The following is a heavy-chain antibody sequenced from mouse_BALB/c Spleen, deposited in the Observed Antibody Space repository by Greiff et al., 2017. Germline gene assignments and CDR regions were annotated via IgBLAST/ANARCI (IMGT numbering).Heavy chain of an antibody. V-gene: IGHV1S41*01. CDR1: GYTFTSYW. D-gene: IGHD2-4*01. Sequence: DLVKPGDSVTLSCKASGYTFTSYWINWVQQSPGQGLEWMGRIAPGSGSTYYNEMFKGKATLTVDTSSITVYIQLSSLSSEDSAVYSGARAEYYDYDVLYFDVWGEGTTVTVSA. J-gene: IGHJ1*01. CDR2: IAPGSGST. CDR3: ARAEYYDYDVLYFDV.